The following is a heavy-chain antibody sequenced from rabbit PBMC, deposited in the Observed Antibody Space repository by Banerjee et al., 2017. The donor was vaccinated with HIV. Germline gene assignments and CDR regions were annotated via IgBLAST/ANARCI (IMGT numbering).Heavy chain of an antibody. J-gene: IGHJ4*01. V-gene: IGHV1S7*01. CDR2: IYAGKGTT. Sequence: QLKQTGGGLVQPGGSLTLSCKASGFDFSSYYMSWVRQAPGKGLEWIGIIYAGKGTTDYASWVNGRFTISSDNAQNTVFLQMTSLTASDTATYFCARGYSTNTGYYYFNLWGPGTLVTVS. CDR1: GFDFSSYY. D-gene: IGHD1-1*01. CDR3: ARGYSTNTGYYYFNL.